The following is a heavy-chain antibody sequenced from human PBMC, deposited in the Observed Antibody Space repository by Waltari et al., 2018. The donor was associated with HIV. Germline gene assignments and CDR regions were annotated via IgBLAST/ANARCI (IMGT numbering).Heavy chain of an antibody. V-gene: IGHV4-61*02. D-gene: IGHD3-22*01. Sequence: QVQLQESGPGLVKPSQTLSLTCTVSGGPISSGSYYWSWNRQPAGKGLEWIGRIYTSGSTNYNPSLKSRVTISVDTSKNQFSLKLSSVTAADTAVYYCARDRNYYYDSSGYFFNAFDIWGQGTMVTVSS. CDR1: GGPISSGSYY. CDR2: IYTSGST. CDR3: ARDRNYYYDSSGYFFNAFDI. J-gene: IGHJ3*02.